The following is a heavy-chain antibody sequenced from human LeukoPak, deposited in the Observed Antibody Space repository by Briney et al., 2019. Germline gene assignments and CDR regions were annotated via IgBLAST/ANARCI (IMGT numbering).Heavy chain of an antibody. Sequence: ASVKVSCKASGYTFTAYYMHWERQAPGQGLEWMGIINPSGGSTSYAQKFQGRVTMTRDTSTSTVYMEPSSLRSEDTAVYYCAREGSSSSSRAPHNNWFDPWGQGTLVTVSS. CDR3: AREGSSSSSRAPHNNWFDP. D-gene: IGHD6-6*01. J-gene: IGHJ5*02. V-gene: IGHV1-46*01. CDR1: GYTFTAYY. CDR2: INPSGGST.